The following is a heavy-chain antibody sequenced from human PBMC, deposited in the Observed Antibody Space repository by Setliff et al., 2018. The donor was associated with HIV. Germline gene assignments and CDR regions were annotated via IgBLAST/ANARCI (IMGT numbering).Heavy chain of an antibody. CDR1: GGSISSYY. V-gene: IGHV4-59*01. CDR3: ARARYGTSFDP. CDR2: IFYTGST. J-gene: IGHJ5*02. Sequence: SETLSLTCTVSGGSISSYYWSWIRQPPGKGLEWIGYIFYTGSTNYNPSLKSRITISADTSKNQFSLKLNSVTAADTAVYFCARARYGTSFDPWGQGTLVTVSS. D-gene: IGHD3-9*01.